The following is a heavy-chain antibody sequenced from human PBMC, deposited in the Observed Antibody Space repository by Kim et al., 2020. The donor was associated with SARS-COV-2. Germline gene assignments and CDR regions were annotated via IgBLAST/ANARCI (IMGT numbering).Heavy chain of an antibody. CDR3: ARYPTSHSIGWYFFDS. Sequence: SETLSLTCNVSGGSISINTYYWGWIRQPPGKGLEWIGSIYYSGTTYYNPSLRSRVTISVDTSKNQFSLNLSSVTAADTALCYCARYPTSHSIGWYFFDSWGQGTLVTVSS. D-gene: IGHD6-19*01. V-gene: IGHV4-39*01. J-gene: IGHJ4*02. CDR2: IYYSGTT. CDR1: GGSISINTYY.